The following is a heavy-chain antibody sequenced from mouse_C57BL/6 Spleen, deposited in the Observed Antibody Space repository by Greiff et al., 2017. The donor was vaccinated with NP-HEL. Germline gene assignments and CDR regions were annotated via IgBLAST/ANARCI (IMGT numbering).Heavy chain of an antibody. CDR3: ASLYGSSFWFAY. Sequence: EVQRVESGGDLVKPGGSLKLSCAASGFTFSSYGMSWVRQTPDKRLEWVATISSGGSYTYYPDSVKGRFTISRDNAKNTLYLQMSSLKSEDTAMYYCASLYGSSFWFAYWGQGTLVTVSA. J-gene: IGHJ3*01. CDR1: GFTFSSYG. CDR2: ISSGGSYT. D-gene: IGHD1-1*01. V-gene: IGHV5-6*01.